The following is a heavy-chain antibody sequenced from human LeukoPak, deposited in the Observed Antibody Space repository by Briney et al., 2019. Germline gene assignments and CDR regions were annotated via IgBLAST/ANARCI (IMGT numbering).Heavy chain of an antibody. CDR1: GFTFDDNA. CDR3: ARAAPWEPFDY. J-gene: IGHJ4*02. Sequence: PGGSLRLSCAASGFTFDDNAMHWVRQAPGKGLEWVSGISWNSGSIGYADSVKGRFTISRDNGKNSLYLQMNSLRAEDTAVYYCARAAPWEPFDYWGQGTLVTVSS. CDR2: ISWNSGSI. D-gene: IGHD1-26*01. V-gene: IGHV3-9*01.